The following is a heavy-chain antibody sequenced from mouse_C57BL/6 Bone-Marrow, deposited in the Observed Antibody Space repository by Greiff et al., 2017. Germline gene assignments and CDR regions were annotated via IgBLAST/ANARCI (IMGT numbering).Heavy chain of an antibody. J-gene: IGHJ1*03. V-gene: IGHV5-6*02. D-gene: IGHD1-1*01. CDR3: ARLLRYHWYFDV. CDR2: ISSGGSYT. Sequence: DVKLVESGGDLVKPGGSLKLSCAASGFTFSSYGMSWVRQTPDKRLEWVATISSGGSYTYYPDSVKGRFTISRDNAKNTLYLQMSSLKSEDTAMYYCARLLRYHWYFDVWGTGTTVTVSS. CDR1: GFTFSSYG.